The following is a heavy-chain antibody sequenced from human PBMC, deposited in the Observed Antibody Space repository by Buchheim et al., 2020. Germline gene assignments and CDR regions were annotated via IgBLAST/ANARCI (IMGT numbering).Heavy chain of an antibody. V-gene: IGHV3-7*01. D-gene: IGHD6-13*01. CDR2: IKQDGSEK. J-gene: IGHJ4*02. CDR3: ATGIIAAVSTNDY. CDR1: GFIFRSYW. Sequence: EVQLVESGGDLVQPGGSLRLSCAASGFIFRSYWMTWVRQAPGKGLEWVATIKQDGSEKHYVDSVRGRFTISRDNAKSSLYLQMNSLRAEDTAVYYCATGIIAAVSTNDYWGQGIL.